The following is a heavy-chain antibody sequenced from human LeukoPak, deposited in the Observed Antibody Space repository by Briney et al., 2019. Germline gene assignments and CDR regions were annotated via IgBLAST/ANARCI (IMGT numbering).Heavy chain of an antibody. D-gene: IGHD2-8*01. CDR2: IYYSGST. CDR1: AGSISSYY. J-gene: IGHJ4*02. CDR3: ARRGGYCTNGVCQLDY. V-gene: IGHV4-59*01. Sequence: SETLSLTCTVSAGSISSYYWSWIRQPPGKRPEWIGYIYYSGSTNYNPSLKSRVTISVDTSKNQFSLKLSSVTAADTAVYYCARRGGYCTNGVCQLDYWGQGTLVTVSS.